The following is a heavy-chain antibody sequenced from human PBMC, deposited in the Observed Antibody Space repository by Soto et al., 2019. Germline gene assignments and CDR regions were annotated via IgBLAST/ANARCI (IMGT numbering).Heavy chain of an antibody. Sequence: SVKVSCKASGYTFSSYGFSWVRQAPGQGLEWMGWISSYNGNTRYAQKFQGRVTLTTDTSTSTGYMDPRDLRSDDTAIYYCARDRGVVITAVTYGMDVWGQGNTVTVSS. J-gene: IGHJ6*02. CDR1: GYTFSSYG. D-gene: IGHD2-2*01. CDR2: ISSYNGNT. V-gene: IGHV1-18*01. CDR3: ARDRGVVITAVTYGMDV.